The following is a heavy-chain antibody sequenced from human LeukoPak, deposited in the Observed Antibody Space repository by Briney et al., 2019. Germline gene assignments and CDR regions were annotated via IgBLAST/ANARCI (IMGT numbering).Heavy chain of an antibody. D-gene: IGHD3-22*01. CDR2: IYSGGST. V-gene: IGHV3-66*01. Sequence: GGSLRLSCAASGFSVSSNYMSWVRQAPGKGLEWVSIIYSGGSTYYADSVKGRFTISRDISKNTLFLQMNSLRAEDTAVYYCARGRDYYDGSAVYWGQGTLVTVSS. J-gene: IGHJ4*02. CDR3: ARGRDYYDGSAVY. CDR1: GFSVSSNY.